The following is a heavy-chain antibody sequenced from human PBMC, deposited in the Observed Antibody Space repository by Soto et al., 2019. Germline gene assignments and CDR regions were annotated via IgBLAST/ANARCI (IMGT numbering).Heavy chain of an antibody. D-gene: IGHD3-10*01. J-gene: IGHJ4*02. CDR3: VRDYYHVSGSSFDIPLDY. V-gene: IGHV3-23*01. CDR1: GFTFNNYA. Sequence: GGSLRLSCAASGFTFNNYAMTWVRQAPGKGLEWVSTVIQSGSATFHADSVRGRFTISRDNSKNTLYLQLNSLRAEDTAVYHCVRDYYHVSGSSFDIPLDYWGQGTLVTVSS. CDR2: VIQSGSAT.